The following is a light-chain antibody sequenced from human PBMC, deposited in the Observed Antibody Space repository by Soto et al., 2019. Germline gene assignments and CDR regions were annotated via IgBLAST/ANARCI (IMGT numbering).Light chain of an antibody. Sequence: QSPATLSVSPGERVTLSCRASQNIHNHMSWFLQKPGQTPRLLIYDAIIRAPDVPARFSGSWSGTEFTLTISSLEPEDSAVYYCQQRSNWPLTFGPGTKVDIK. CDR2: DAI. J-gene: IGKJ3*01. CDR1: QNIHNH. CDR3: QQRSNWPLT. V-gene: IGKV3-11*01.